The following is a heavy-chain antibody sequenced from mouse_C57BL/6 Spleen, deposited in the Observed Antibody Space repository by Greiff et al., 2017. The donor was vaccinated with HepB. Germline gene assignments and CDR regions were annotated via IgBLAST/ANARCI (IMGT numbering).Heavy chain of an antibody. D-gene: IGHD1-1*01. J-gene: IGHJ4*01. CDR2: IYPGDGDT. CDR1: GYAFSSSW. V-gene: IGHV1-82*01. Sequence: VQLQQSGPELVKPGASVKISCKASGYAFSSSWMNWVKQRPGKGLEWIGRIYPGDGDTNYNGKFKGKATLTADKSSSTAYMQLSSLTSEDSAVYFCARKSGYGSEDAMDYWGQGTSVTVSS. CDR3: ARKSGYGSEDAMDY.